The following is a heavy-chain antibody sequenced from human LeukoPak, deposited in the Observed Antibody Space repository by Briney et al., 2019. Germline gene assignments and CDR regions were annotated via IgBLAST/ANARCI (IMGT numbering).Heavy chain of an antibody. CDR3: ARVVRGLVKVRYYFDY. V-gene: IGHV4-39*01. CDR2: IYYSGST. Sequence: TSSETLSLTCTVSGGSISSSSYYWGWIRQPPGKGLEWIGSIYYSGSTYYNPSLKSRVTISVGTSKNQFSLKLSSVTAADTAVYYCARVVRGLVKVRYYFDYWGQGTLVTVSS. D-gene: IGHD6-19*01. CDR1: GGSISSSSYY. J-gene: IGHJ4*02.